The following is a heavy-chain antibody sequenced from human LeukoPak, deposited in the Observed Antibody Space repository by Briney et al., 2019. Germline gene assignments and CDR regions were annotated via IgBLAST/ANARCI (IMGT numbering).Heavy chain of an antibody. CDR3: ARAYAYGSGSYRDPHWFDP. V-gene: IGHV4-4*07. CDR1: GGSISSYY. J-gene: IGHJ5*02. Sequence: SETLSLTCTGSGGSISSYYWSWIRQPAGKGLEWIGRIYTRGSTNYNPSLKSRVTMPVDTSKHQFSLKLSSVTGADAAVYYCARAYAYGSGSYRDPHWFDPWGQGTLVTVSS. CDR2: IYTRGST. D-gene: IGHD3-10*01.